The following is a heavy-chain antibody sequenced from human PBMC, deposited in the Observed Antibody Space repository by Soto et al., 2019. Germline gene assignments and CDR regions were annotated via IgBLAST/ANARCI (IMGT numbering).Heavy chain of an antibody. J-gene: IGHJ4*02. D-gene: IGHD2-15*01. Sequence: QVQLQESGPGLVKPSETLSLICTVSGGSISSYYWSWIRQPPGKGLEWIGYIYYSGSTNYNPSLKSRVTISVDTSKNQFSLKLSSVTAADTAVYYCARDSGGYCSGGSCDLRFDYWGQGTLVTVSS. CDR1: GGSISSYY. CDR2: IYYSGST. V-gene: IGHV4-59*01. CDR3: ARDSGGYCSGGSCDLRFDY.